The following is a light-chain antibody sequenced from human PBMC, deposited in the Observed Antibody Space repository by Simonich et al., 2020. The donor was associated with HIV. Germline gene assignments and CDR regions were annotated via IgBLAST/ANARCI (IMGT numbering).Light chain of an antibody. Sequence: EIVLTQSPATLSLSPGERATLSCRASQSVYSYLAWYQQKPGQAPRLLIYDASNRATGIPARFSGSGSGTDFTLTSSSLEPEDFAVYYCQQRYSWPPLTFGGGTNVEI. V-gene: IGKV3-11*01. CDR3: QQRYSWPPLT. J-gene: IGKJ4*01. CDR2: DAS. CDR1: QSVYSY.